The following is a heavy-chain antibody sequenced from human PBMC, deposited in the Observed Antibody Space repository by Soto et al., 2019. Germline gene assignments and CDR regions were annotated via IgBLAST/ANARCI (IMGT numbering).Heavy chain of an antibody. D-gene: IGHD1-26*01. CDR1: GDSVSSNSAG. V-gene: IGHV6-1*01. Sequence: SLTCAITGDSVSSNSAGWSWVRQSPSRGLEWLGRTYYRSKWYYEYAVSVRGRITINPDTSKNQYSLQLNSVTPEDTAVYFCARGEQYSGRIFDYWGQGTLVTSPQ. J-gene: IGHJ4*01. CDR3: ARGEQYSGRIFDY. CDR2: TYYRSKWYY.